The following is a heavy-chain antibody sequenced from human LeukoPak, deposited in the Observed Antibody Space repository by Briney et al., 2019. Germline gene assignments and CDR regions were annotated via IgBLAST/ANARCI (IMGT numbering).Heavy chain of an antibody. Sequence: SQTLSLTCTVSGGSISSGSYYWSWIRQPAGKGLEWIGRIYTSGSTNYNPSLKSRVTISVDTSKNQFSLKLSSVTAADTAVYYCARRGIAAARDYWGQGTLVTVSS. CDR2: IYTSGST. J-gene: IGHJ4*02. CDR1: GGSISSGSYY. CDR3: ARRGIAAARDY. D-gene: IGHD6-13*01. V-gene: IGHV4-61*02.